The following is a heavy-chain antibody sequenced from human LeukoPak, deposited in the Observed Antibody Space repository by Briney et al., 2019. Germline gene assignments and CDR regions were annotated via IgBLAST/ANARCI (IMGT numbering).Heavy chain of an antibody. CDR2: IYYSGST. V-gene: IGHV4-59*01. CDR1: GGSISSYY. CDR3: ARVRIVVVPAALDAFDI. J-gene: IGHJ3*02. Sequence: SETLSLTCTVSGGSISSYYWSWIRQPPGKGLAWIGYIYYSGSTNYNPSLKSRVTISVDTSKNQFSLKLSSVTAADTAVYYCARVRIVVVPAALDAFDIWGQGTMVTVSS. D-gene: IGHD2-2*01.